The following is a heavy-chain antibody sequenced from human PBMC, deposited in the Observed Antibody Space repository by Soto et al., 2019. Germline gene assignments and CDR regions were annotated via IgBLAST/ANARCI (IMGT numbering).Heavy chain of an antibody. Sequence: SETLSLTCAVYGGSFSGYYWSWIRQPPGKGLEWIGEINHSGSTNYNPSLKSRVTISVDTSKNQFSLKLSSVTAADTAVYYCARAKVATIWGSNWFDPWGQGTQVTVSS. V-gene: IGHV4-34*01. CDR3: ARAKVATIWGSNWFDP. CDR2: INHSGST. J-gene: IGHJ5*02. CDR1: GGSFSGYY. D-gene: IGHD5-12*01.